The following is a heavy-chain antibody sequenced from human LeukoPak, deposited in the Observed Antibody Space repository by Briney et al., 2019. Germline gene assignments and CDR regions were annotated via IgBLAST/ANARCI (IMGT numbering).Heavy chain of an antibody. CDR2: IYTSGST. D-gene: IGHD2-2*02. J-gene: IGHJ6*03. CDR3: ARGTYQLLYSDYYYYMDV. V-gene: IGHV4-4*07. Sequence: PSETLSLTCTVSGGSISSYYWSWIRQPAGKGLEWIGRIYTSGSTNYNPSLKSRVTMSVDTSKNQFSLKLSSVTAADTAVYYCARGTYQLLYSDYYYYMDVWGKGTTVTVSS. CDR1: GGSISSYY.